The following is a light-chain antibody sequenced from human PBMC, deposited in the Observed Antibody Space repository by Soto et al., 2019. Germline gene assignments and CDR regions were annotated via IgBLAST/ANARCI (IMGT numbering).Light chain of an antibody. J-gene: IGKJ1*01. CDR1: QSVSRN. Sequence: EIVMTQSPATLSVSPGERVTLSCRASQSVSRNLAWYQQKPGQAPRLLIYAASTRATGIPARFSGSGSGTEFTLTISSLQSEYFAVYYCQQYNTWPTFGQGTKVEIK. CDR2: AAS. V-gene: IGKV3-15*01. CDR3: QQYNTWPT.